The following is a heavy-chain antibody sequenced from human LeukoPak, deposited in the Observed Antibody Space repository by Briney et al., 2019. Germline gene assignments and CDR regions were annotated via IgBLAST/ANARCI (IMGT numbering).Heavy chain of an antibody. V-gene: IGHV3-23*01. CDR1: GFTFSSYG. CDR2: ISGSVGST. Sequence: PGGTLRLSCAASGFTFSSYGMSWVRQAPGKGLEWVSAISGSVGSTYYADSVKGRFTISRDNSKNTLYLQMNSLRAEDTAVYYCAKAVVIEWFGGTFDYWGQGTLVTVSS. J-gene: IGHJ4*02. D-gene: IGHD3-10*01. CDR3: AKAVVIEWFGGTFDY.